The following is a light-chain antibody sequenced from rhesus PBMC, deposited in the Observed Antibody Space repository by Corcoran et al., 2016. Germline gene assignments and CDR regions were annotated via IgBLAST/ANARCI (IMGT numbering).Light chain of an antibody. CDR2: KAS. J-gene: IGKJ4*01. CDR1: EKVNHY. V-gene: IGKV1-74*01. Sequence: DIQMTQSPSSLSASVGDRVTITCRASEKVNHYLNWYQQKSGKAPKLLIYKASTLQSGVPSRFSGSGSGTDYTFTISSLQPEYVATYCCQHGYDTPLTFGGGTKVELK. CDR3: QHGYDTPLT.